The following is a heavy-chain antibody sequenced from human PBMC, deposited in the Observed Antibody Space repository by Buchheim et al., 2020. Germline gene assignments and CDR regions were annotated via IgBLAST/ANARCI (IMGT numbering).Heavy chain of an antibody. Sequence: EVQLLESGGGLVQPGGSLRLSCAASGFTFSSYSMSWVRQAPGKGLEWVSVISGSGGNIYYADSVKGRFTISRDNSKNTLYLQMNSLRAEDADVYYWANDLLPERLMLSSAGSLDYWGQGTL. CDR1: GFTFSSYS. J-gene: IGHJ4*02. CDR3: ANDLLPERLMLSSAGSLDY. V-gene: IGHV3-23*01. D-gene: IGHD6-25*01. CDR2: ISGSGGNI.